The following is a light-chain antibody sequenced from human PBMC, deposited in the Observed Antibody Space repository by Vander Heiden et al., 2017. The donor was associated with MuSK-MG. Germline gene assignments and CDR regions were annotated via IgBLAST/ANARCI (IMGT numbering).Light chain of an antibody. Sequence: AIRMTQSPSSFSASTGDRVTITCRASQGISSYLAWYQQKPGKAPKLLIYAASTLQSGVPSRFSGSGSGTDFTLTMSCLQSEDFATYYCLRYYSYARTFGQGTRVEIK. CDR2: AAS. V-gene: IGKV1-8*01. CDR1: QGISSY. J-gene: IGKJ1*01. CDR3: LRYYSYART.